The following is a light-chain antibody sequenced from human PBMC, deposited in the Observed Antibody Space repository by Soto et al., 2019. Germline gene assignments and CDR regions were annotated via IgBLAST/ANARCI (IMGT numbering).Light chain of an antibody. Sequence: ENLLTQSPGTLSLSPGEGAALSCRASQSFSSYLAWYQQKPGQAPRLLIFGVSSRATGIADKFSGSGSGTDFTLTISRLEPEDFALYYCQHYGAAPITFGRGTRLEIK. J-gene: IGKJ5*01. CDR2: GVS. V-gene: IGKV3-20*01. CDR1: QSFSSY. CDR3: QHYGAAPIT.